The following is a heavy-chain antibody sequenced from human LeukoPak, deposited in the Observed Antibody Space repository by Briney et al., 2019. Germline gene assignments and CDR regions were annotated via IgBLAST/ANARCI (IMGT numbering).Heavy chain of an antibody. CDR2: ISYGGGT. Sequence: SETLSLTCTVSGGSISSGSHLWGWIRQPPGKGLEWIGSISYGGGTYCNPSLKSRVTISMDTSKNQFLLKLSSVTAADTAMYFCARDRTSSSWSTWGQGTRSPSPQ. V-gene: IGHV4-39*02. CDR1: GGSISSGSHL. J-gene: IGHJ4*02. D-gene: IGHD6-13*01. CDR3: ARDRTSSSWST.